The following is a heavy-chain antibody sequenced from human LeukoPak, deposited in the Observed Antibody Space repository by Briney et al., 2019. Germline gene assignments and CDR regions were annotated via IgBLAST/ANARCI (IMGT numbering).Heavy chain of an antibody. D-gene: IGHD2-15*01. CDR3: ARDADSESGVFGS. J-gene: IGHJ2*01. CDR1: RGSASSFF. Sequence: PSETLSLICNVSRGSASSFFWNWFRQPAGKSLKWIRRVHASGSTNYSPSLKSRVTISLDNSKNTFSLKLTSVTAADTAVYPCARDADSESGVFGSWGRGIPVIVSS. V-gene: IGHV4-4*07. CDR2: VHASGST.